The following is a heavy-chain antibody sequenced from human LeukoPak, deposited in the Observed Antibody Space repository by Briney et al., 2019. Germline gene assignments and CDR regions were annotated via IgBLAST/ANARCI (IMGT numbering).Heavy chain of an antibody. V-gene: IGHV3-23*01. CDR3: AKDRPYGYRGNPFDY. CDR1: GFTFSSYA. J-gene: IGHJ4*02. D-gene: IGHD5-18*01. CDR2: ISGSGGST. Sequence: GGSLRPSCAASGFTFSSYAMSWVRQAPGKGLEWVSAISGSGGSTYYADSVKGRFTISRDNSKNTLYLQMNSLRAEDTAVYYCAKDRPYGYRGNPFDYWGQGTLVTVSS.